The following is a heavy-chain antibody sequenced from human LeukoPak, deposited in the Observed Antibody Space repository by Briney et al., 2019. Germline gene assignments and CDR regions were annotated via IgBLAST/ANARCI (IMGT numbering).Heavy chain of an antibody. D-gene: IGHD2-15*01. Sequence: PSETLSLTCTVSGGSISSSSYYWGWIRQPPGKGLEWIGSIYYSGSTYYNPSLKSRVTISVDTSKNQFSLKLSSVTAADTAVYYCARLAVTAGVVVAATLDYYYYGMDVWGQGTTVTVSS. CDR2: IYYSGST. V-gene: IGHV4-39*07. CDR1: GGSISSSSYY. CDR3: ARLAVTAGVVVAATLDYYYYGMDV. J-gene: IGHJ6*02.